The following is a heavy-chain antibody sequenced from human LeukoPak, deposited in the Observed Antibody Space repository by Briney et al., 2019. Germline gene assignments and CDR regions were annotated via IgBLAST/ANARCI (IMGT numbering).Heavy chain of an antibody. Sequence: GESLKISCQGSGYSFTSYWIGWVPQMPGKGLGWIGIIYPGDSDTRYSPSFQGQVTISADKSISTAYLQWSSLQASDTAMYYCARQWTAARPYFDYWGQGTLVTVPS. CDR3: ARQWTAARPYFDY. CDR2: IYPGDSDT. J-gene: IGHJ4*02. V-gene: IGHV5-51*01. CDR1: GYSFTSYW. D-gene: IGHD6-6*01.